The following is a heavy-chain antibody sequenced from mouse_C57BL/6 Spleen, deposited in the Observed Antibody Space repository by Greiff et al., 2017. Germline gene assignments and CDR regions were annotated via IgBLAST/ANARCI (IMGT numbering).Heavy chain of an antibody. J-gene: IGHJ4*01. D-gene: IGHD2-14*01. Sequence: QVQLQQPGAELVMPGASVKLSCKASGYTFTSYWMHWVKQRPGQGLEWIGEIDPSDSYTNYNQKFKGKSTLTVDKSSSTAYMQLSSLTSEDSGVYYCARGAGVLKAMDYWGQGTSVTVSS. V-gene: IGHV1-69*01. CDR2: IDPSDSYT. CDR3: ARGAGVLKAMDY. CDR1: GYTFTSYW.